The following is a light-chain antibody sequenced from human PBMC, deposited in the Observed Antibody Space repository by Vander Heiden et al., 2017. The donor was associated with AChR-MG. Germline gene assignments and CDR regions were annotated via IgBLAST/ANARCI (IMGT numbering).Light chain of an antibody. CDR3: QQSYSTVT. CDR2: AAS. J-gene: IGKJ3*01. Sequence: DIQMTQSPSSLSASVGDRVTITCRASQSISSYLNWYQQKPGKAPKLLIYAASSLQSGVPSRFSGSGSGTDFTLTISRLQPEDFATYYWQQSYSTVTFGPGTKVDIK. V-gene: IGKV1-39*01. CDR1: QSISSY.